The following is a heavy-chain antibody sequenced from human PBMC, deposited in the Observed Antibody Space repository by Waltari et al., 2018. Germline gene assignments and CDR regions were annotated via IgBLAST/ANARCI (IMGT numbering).Heavy chain of an antibody. CDR3: AKVGILAGYNYGIDV. J-gene: IGHJ6*02. D-gene: IGHD3-9*01. V-gene: IGHV3-74*01. Sequence: DVQLVESGGGLVQPGGSLRLSCAASGFTFSTYWMHWVRQAPGKGLGWVSRVRMDGTTTDYADSVKGRFTISRDNAKNTLYLQMNSLRTEDTAVYYCAKVGILAGYNYGIDVWGQGTTVTVSS. CDR1: GFTFSTYW. CDR2: VRMDGTTT.